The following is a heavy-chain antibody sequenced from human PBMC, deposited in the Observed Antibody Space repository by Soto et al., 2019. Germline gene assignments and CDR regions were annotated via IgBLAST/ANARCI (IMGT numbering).Heavy chain of an antibody. V-gene: IGHV3-7*01. Sequence: PGGSLRLSCAPSGFTFTTWWMDWARQTPGKGLEWLANINQDGGQKNYVDSVKGRFTISRDNAKNSVYLQMTSLTAEDSALYYCSRSLNAWGQGTLVTVSS. CDR1: GFTFTTWW. CDR2: INQDGGQK. J-gene: IGHJ5*02. CDR3: SRSLNA.